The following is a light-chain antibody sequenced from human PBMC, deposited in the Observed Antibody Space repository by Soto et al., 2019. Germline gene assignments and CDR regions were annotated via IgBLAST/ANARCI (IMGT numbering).Light chain of an antibody. CDR1: ENVTSN. J-gene: IGKJ2*01. V-gene: IGKV3D-15*01. CDR3: QQYILWPYT. CDR2: KAS. Sequence: EIVMTQSPATLSVSPGGRATLSCRASENVTSNVAWYQQKFGQPPTLIIYKASNRATGVPARFSASGSGTEFTLTISGLQSEDVAVYYCQQYILWPYTFGQGTKVEI.